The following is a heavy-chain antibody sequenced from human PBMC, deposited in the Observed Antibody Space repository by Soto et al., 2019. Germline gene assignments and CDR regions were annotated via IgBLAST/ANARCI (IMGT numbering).Heavy chain of an antibody. CDR3: AKDYRVESEQLLVLEAFDY. CDR1: GFTFSSYA. CDR2: ISGSGGST. D-gene: IGHD6-19*01. V-gene: IGHV3-23*01. J-gene: IGHJ4*02. Sequence: GGSLRLSCAASGFTFSSYAMSWVRQAPGKGLEWVSAISGSGGSTYYADSEKGRFTISRDNSNNTLYLQMNSLRAEDTAVYYCAKDYRVESEQLLVLEAFDYWGQGTLVTVSS.